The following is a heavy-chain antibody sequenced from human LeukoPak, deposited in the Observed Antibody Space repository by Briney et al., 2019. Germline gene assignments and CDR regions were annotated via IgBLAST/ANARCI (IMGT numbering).Heavy chain of an antibody. J-gene: IGHJ4*02. CDR3: ARGRFTGTLFDY. V-gene: IGHV4-34*01. Sequence: SETLSLTCAVYGGSFSGYYWSWIRQPPGKGLEWIGEINHSGSTNYNPSLKSRVTISVDTSKNQFPLKLSSVTAADTAVYYCARGRFTGTLFDYWGQGTLVTVSS. CDR2: INHSGST. D-gene: IGHD1-1*01. CDR1: GGSFSGYY.